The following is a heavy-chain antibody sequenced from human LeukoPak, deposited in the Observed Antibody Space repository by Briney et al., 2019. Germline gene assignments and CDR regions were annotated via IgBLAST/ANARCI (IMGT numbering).Heavy chain of an antibody. Sequence: PGGSLTLTCGASGCTLSSYWMTWVRQAPGKGLEWVGNIKENGSKKYYMATGRARFDTSCENAENSLYLQMNSLRAEQTAVYYSAGDRRACRSTDCRGEAFDIWGQGTMVTVSS. CDR2: IKENGSKK. CDR3: AGDRRACRSTDCRGEAFDI. CDR1: GCTLSSYW. D-gene: IGHD2-2*01. V-gene: IGHV3-7*01. J-gene: IGHJ3*02.